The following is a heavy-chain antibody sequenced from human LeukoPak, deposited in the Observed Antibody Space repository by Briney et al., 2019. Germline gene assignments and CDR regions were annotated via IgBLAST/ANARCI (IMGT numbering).Heavy chain of an antibody. CDR2: ISSSSGTI. J-gene: IGHJ4*02. Sequence: GGSLRLSCAASGFTFNDYSMNWVRQAPGKGLEWVSYISSSSGTIYYADSVKGRFTISRDNANNSLYLQMNSLRAEDTAVYYCAREPGYSSGWGQGTLVTVSS. CDR1: GFTFNDYS. D-gene: IGHD6-19*01. CDR3: AREPGYSSG. V-gene: IGHV3-48*04.